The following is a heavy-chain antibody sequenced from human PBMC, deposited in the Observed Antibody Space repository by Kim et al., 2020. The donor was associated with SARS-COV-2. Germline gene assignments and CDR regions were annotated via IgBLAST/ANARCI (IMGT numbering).Heavy chain of an antibody. D-gene: IGHD4-4*01. J-gene: IGHJ4*02. CDR3: ARACPKRSMTTGIHDY. CDR2: IWYDGSNK. CDR1: GFTFSSYG. V-gene: IGHV3-33*01. Sequence: GGSLRLSCAASGFTFSSYGMHWVREAPGKGLEWVAVIWYDGSNKYYADSVKGRFTISRDNSKNTLYLQMNSLRAEDTAVYYCARACPKRSMTTGIHDYWGQGTLVTVSS.